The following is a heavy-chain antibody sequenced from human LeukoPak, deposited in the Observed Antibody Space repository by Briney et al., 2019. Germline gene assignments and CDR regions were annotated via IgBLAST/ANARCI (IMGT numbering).Heavy chain of an antibody. D-gene: IGHD3-10*01. J-gene: IGHJ4*02. Sequence: PSETLSLTCTVSGGSISSSSYYWGWTRQPPGKGLEWIGSIYYTGSTYHNPSLKSRVTISVDTSKNQFSLKLSSVTAADTAVYYCARHVNYYGSGRYFDYWGQGTLVTVSS. CDR1: GGSISSSSYY. V-gene: IGHV4-39*01. CDR2: IYYTGST. CDR3: ARHVNYYGSGRYFDY.